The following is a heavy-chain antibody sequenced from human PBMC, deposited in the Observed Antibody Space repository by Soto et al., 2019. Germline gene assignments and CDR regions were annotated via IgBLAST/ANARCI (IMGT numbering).Heavy chain of an antibody. CDR1: GGSISRYY. J-gene: IGHJ4*02. Sequence: SETLSLTCTVSGGSISRYYWSWIRQPPGKGLEWIGYIYYSGSTNYNPSLKSRVTISVDTSKNQFSLKLSSVTAADTAVYYCATKGLGYRSGWYNYWGQGTLVTVSS. CDR3: ATKGLGYRSGWYNY. V-gene: IGHV4-59*01. D-gene: IGHD6-19*01. CDR2: IYYSGST.